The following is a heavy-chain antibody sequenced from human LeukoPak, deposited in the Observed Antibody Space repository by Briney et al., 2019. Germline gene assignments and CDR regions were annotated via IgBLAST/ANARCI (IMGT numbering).Heavy chain of an antibody. CDR3: ARGGALIRYGGNPGGAFDI. J-gene: IGHJ3*02. V-gene: IGHV3-30-3*01. Sequence: QPGRSLRLSCAASGFTFSSYAMHWVRQAPGKGLEWVAVISYDGSNKYYADSVKGRFTISRDNSKNTLYLQMNSLRAEDTAVYYCARGGALIRYGGNPGGAFDIWGQGTMVTVSS. CDR1: GFTFSSYA. CDR2: ISYDGSNK. D-gene: IGHD4-23*01.